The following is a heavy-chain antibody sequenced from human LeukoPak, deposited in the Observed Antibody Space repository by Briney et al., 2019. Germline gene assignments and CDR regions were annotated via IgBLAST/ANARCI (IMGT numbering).Heavy chain of an antibody. Sequence: PGGSLRLSCAASGFTFSSYGMQWVRQAPGKGLEWVAFIRYDGSNKDYADSVKGRITISRDNSKNTVFLEMNNLRAEDAAVYYSATSSDWPYYFHYWGQGTLVTVSS. CDR1: GFTFSSYG. D-gene: IGHD2-21*01. V-gene: IGHV3-30*02. CDR3: ATSSDWPYYFHY. J-gene: IGHJ4*02. CDR2: IRYDGSNK.